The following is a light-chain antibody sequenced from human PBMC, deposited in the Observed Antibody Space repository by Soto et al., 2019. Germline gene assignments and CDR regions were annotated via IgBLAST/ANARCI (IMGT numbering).Light chain of an antibody. Sequence: QSALTQPRSVSASPGQSVTISCTGTSSDVGRYDYVSWYQQHPGKAPKLIVYDVTERPSGVPDRFSGSKSGNTASLTISGLQAGDEADYYCSSYTSSSTYVFGTGTRSPS. J-gene: IGLJ1*01. CDR1: SSDVGRYDY. V-gene: IGLV2-11*01. CDR2: DVT. CDR3: SSYTSSSTYV.